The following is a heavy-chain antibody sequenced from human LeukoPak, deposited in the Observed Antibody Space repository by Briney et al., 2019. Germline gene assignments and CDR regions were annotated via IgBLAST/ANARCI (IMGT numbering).Heavy chain of an antibody. J-gene: IGHJ4*02. CDR3: ARIIAASATWDY. CDR2: INPSGGST. D-gene: IGHD6-13*01. Sequence: ASVKLSCKASGYTFTTYYLHWVRQAPGQGLEWMGLINPSGGSTSYAQKFQGRVTMTRDTSTSTVYMELSSLRSEDTAVYYCARIIAASATWDYWGQGTLVTVSS. V-gene: IGHV1-46*01. CDR1: GYTFTTYY.